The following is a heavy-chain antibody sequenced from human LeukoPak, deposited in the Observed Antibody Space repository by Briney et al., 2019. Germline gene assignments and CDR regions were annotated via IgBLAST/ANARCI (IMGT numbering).Heavy chain of an antibody. Sequence: GRSLRLSCAASGFTFSSYAMSWVRHAPGKGLEWVLSFSVSGGRTYYADSVKGRFTISRDNSKNTLYLRMTRLRAEDTAVYYCATEGVRGVQKYYFDYWGQGTLVTVSS. J-gene: IGHJ4*02. CDR2: FSVSGGRT. CDR1: GFTFSSYA. V-gene: IGHV3-23*01. CDR3: ATEGVRGVQKYYFDY. D-gene: IGHD3-10*01.